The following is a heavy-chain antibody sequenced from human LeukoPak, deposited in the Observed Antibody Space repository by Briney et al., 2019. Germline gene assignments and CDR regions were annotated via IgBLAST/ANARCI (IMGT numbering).Heavy chain of an antibody. Sequence: ASVKVSCKASGYTFTSYDINWVRQATGQGLEWMGWMNPNSGNTGYAQKFQGRVTITRNTSISTAYMELSSLRSEDTAVYHCATLLITMVRGVRRVGESAFDIWGQGTMVTVSS. D-gene: IGHD3-10*01. V-gene: IGHV1-8*03. CDR1: GYTFTSYD. CDR3: ATLLITMVRGVRRVGESAFDI. CDR2: MNPNSGNT. J-gene: IGHJ3*02.